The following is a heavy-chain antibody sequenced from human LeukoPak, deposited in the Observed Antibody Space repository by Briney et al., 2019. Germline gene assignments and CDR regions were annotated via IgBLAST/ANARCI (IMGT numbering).Heavy chain of an antibody. D-gene: IGHD3-10*01. Sequence: SETLSLTCTVSGGSISSGDYYWSWIRQPPGKGLEWIGYIYYSGSTYYNPSLKSRVTISVDTSKNHFSLKLSSVTAADTAMYYCARSGLIRRWYFDLWGRGTLVTVSS. J-gene: IGHJ2*01. CDR2: IYYSGST. CDR3: ARSGLIRRWYFDL. CDR1: GGSISSGDYY. V-gene: IGHV4-30-4*08.